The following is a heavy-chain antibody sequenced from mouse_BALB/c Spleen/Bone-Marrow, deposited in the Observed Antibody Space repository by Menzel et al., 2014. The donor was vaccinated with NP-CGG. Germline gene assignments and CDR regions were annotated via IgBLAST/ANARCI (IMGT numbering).Heavy chain of an antibody. CDR2: ILPGSGSI. V-gene: IGHV1-9*01. Sequence: QVQLQQSGAELMKPGASVKIPCKATGYTFSSYWIEWVKQRPGHGLEWIGEILPGSGSIKYNEKFKGKATFTADTSSNTAYMRLSSLTSEDSAVYYCASRYDTMDYWGQGSSVTVSS. J-gene: IGHJ4*01. CDR3: ASRYDTMDY. CDR1: GYTFSSYW.